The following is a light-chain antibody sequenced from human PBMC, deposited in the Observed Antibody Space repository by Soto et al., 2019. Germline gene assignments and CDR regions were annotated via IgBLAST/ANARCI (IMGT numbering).Light chain of an antibody. J-gene: IGKJ4*01. Sequence: DIQLTQSPSFLSASVGDRVTITCRANQGINSYLAWYQQKPGKAPMLLIYAASTLQSGVPSRFSGSGSGTEFTLTISSLQPEDSATYYCQQLNSYFGGGTKLEIK. CDR2: AAS. CDR1: QGINSY. CDR3: QQLNSY. V-gene: IGKV1-9*01.